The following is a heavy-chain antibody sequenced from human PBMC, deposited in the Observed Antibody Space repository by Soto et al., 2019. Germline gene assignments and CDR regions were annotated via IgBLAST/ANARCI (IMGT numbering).Heavy chain of an antibody. CDR1: GFTSSNYA. J-gene: IGHJ4*02. V-gene: IGHV3-23*01. CDR2: ISGSGGAT. Sequence: GGSLRLSCEASGFTSSNYAISWVRQSPGKGLEWVSTISGSGGATYYADSVSGRFTISRDNSQNTVYLKMHSLRVEDTAVYYCAKDWRRHVVVFFFDSWGQGTLVTVSS. CDR3: AKDWRRHVVVFFFDS. D-gene: IGHD2-15*01.